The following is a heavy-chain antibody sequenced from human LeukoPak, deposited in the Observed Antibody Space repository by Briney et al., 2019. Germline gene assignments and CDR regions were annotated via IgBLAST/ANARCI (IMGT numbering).Heavy chain of an antibody. Sequence: ASVKVSCKASGYTFTGYYFHGVRQAPGQGLEWMGCINPNTAGTNYAQKFLGGVTLTWDTSISTAYMELNRLTSDDTAVYYCATSAGDYRAGHYYYMGVWGKGTSVTVSS. CDR3: ATSAGDYRAGHYYYMGV. V-gene: IGHV1-2*02. J-gene: IGHJ6*03. D-gene: IGHD4-11*01. CDR1: GYTFTGYY. CDR2: INPNTAGT.